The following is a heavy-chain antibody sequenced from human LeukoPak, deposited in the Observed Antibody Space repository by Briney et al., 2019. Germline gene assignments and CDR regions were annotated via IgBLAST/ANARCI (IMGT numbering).Heavy chain of an antibody. CDR1: GGSISSGSYY. CDR2: IYTSGST. CDR3: ARGLLEWLLPDY. V-gene: IGHV4-61*02. J-gene: IGHJ4*02. Sequence: PSETLSLTCTVSGGSISSGSYYWSWIRQPAGKGLEWIGRIYTSGSTNYNPSLKSRVTISVDTSKNQFSLKLSSVTAADTAVYYCARGLLEWLLPDYWGQGTLVTVSS. D-gene: IGHD3-3*01.